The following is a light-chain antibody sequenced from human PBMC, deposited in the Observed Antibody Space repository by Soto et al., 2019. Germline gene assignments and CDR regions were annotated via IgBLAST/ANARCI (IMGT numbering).Light chain of an antibody. J-gene: IGLJ1*01. CDR3: GTYDSSLRDGV. V-gene: IGLV1-51*01. CDR1: SSNIENYY. CDR2: DNN. Sequence: QSVLTQPPSVSAAPGQKVTISCSGSSSNIENYYVSWYQQLPGTAPKLLIYDNNKRPSGIPDRFSGSKSGTSATLDITGLQTEDEADYYCGTYDSSLRDGVFGTGTKVTVL.